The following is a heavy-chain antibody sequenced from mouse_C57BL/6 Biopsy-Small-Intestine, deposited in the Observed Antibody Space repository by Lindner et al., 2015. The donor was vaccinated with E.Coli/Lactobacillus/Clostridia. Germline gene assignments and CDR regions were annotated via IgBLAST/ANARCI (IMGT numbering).Heavy chain of an antibody. D-gene: IGHD1-1*01. CDR1: GYTLTELS. V-gene: IGHV1-18*01. CDR3: ATRIDRFGVVIIDYFDY. Sequence: SVKVSCKVSGYTLTELSMHWVRQAPGKGLEWMGGFDPEDGETIYAQKFQGRVTMTEDTSTDTAYMELSSLRSEDTAVYYCATRIDRFGVVIIDYFDYWGQGTLVTVSS. J-gene: IGHJ2*01. CDR2: FDPEDGET.